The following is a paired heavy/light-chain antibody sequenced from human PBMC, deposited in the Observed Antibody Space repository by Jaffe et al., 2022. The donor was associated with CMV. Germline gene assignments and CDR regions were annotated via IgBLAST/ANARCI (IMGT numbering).Heavy chain of an antibody. J-gene: IGHJ4*02. V-gene: IGHV1-8*01. CDR1: GYTFTSYD. CDR3: ARGRGSRANYARLSLSPKSAFDY. D-gene: IGHD4-4*01. CDR2: MNPNSGNT. Sequence: QVQLVQSGAEVKKPGASVKVSCKASGYTFTSYDINWVRQATGQGLEWMGWMNPNSGNTGYAQKFQGRVTMTRNTSISTAYMELSSLRSEDTAVYYCARGRGSRANYARLSLSPKSAFDYWGQGTLVTVSS.
Light chain of an antibody. J-gene: IGLJ1*01. CDR1: SSDVGGYNY. V-gene: IGLV2-14*03. CDR2: DVS. CDR3: SSYTSSSTPLYV. Sequence: QSALTQPASVSGSPGQSITISCTGTSSDVGGYNYVSWYQQHPGKAPKLMIYDVSNRPSGVSNRFSGSKSGNTASLTISGLQAEDEADYYCSSYTSSSTPLYVFGTGTKVTVL.